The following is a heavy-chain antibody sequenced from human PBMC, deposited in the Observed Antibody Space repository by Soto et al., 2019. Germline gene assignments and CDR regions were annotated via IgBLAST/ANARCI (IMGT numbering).Heavy chain of an antibody. Sequence: PWGSLRLPCAASGFNFISYPIHWVRQAPGQGLEWVAIIARDGIEKHYADFVKGRFTISRDNSKNTLYLQMSSLRDEYTSVYYWAREEIAAYFNNWCLGTLVTVS. CDR3: AREEIAAYFNN. V-gene: IGHV3-30-3*01. CDR1: GFNFISYP. CDR2: IARDGIEK. J-gene: IGHJ4*01. D-gene: IGHD6-13*01.